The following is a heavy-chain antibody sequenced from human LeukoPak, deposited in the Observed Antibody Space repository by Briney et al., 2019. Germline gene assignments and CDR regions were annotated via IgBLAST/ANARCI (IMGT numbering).Heavy chain of an antibody. CDR2: ISGSAGSA. CDR3: AKDGGYGSGNYYPDY. CDR1: GFTFDDYA. D-gene: IGHD3-10*01. Sequence: GGSLRLSCAASGFTFDDYAMHWVRQAPGKGLEWVSAISGSAGSASYADSVKGRFTMSRDNSRNTLYLQMNSLRAEDTAVYYCAKDGGYGSGNYYPDYWGQGTLVTVSS. V-gene: IGHV3-23*01. J-gene: IGHJ4*02.